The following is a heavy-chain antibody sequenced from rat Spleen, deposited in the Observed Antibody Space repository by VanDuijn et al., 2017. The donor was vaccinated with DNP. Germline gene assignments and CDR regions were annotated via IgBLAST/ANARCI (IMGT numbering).Heavy chain of an antibody. D-gene: IGHD1-4*01. Sequence: EVQLQESGPGLVKPSQSLSLTCSVTGYSITTNYWGWIRNFPGNRMEWIGLITYNGITSYSPSLKSQISITRDTSKNQFFLQLNSLTTGDTATYYWASRPTCMDYWGQGVMVIVSS. CDR1: GYSITTNY. J-gene: IGHJ2*01. CDR3: ASRPTCMDY. V-gene: IGHV3-1*01. CDR2: ITYNGIT.